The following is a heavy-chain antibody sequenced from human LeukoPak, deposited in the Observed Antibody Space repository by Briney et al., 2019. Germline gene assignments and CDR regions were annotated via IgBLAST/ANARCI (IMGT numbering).Heavy chain of an antibody. D-gene: IGHD3-9*01. CDR3: AKGDPSTYYDILTGYYNRLYYYYGMDV. V-gene: IGHV3-23*01. Sequence: PGGSLRLSCAASGFTFSSYAMSWVRQAPGKGLEWVSAISGSGGSTYYADSVKGRFTISRDNSKNTLYLQMNSLRAEDTAVYYCAKGDPSTYYDILTGYYNRLYYYYGMDVWGQGTTVTVSS. CDR2: ISGSGGST. J-gene: IGHJ6*02. CDR1: GFTFSSYA.